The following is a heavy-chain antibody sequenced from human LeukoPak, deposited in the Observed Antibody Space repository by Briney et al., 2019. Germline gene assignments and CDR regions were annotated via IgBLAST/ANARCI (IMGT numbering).Heavy chain of an antibody. CDR2: IYYSGST. V-gene: IGHV4-39*07. Sequence: PSETLSLTCTVSSDSISSSSYYWGWIRQPPGKGLEWIGTIYYSGSTYYNPSLKSRVTISVDTSKNQFSLKLSSVTAADTAVYYCASLIPIAVAGRGWFDPWGQGTLVTVSS. D-gene: IGHD6-19*01. CDR3: ASLIPIAVAGRGWFDP. CDR1: SDSISSSSYY. J-gene: IGHJ5*02.